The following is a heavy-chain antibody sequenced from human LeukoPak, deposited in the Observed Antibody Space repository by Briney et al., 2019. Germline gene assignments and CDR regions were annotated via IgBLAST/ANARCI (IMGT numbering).Heavy chain of an antibody. D-gene: IGHD1-26*01. CDR2: INDSGST. J-gene: IGHJ4*02. CDR1: GASFSGYS. CDR3: ARVGATIF. Sequence: SETLSLTCAVYGASFSGYSWSWIRQPPGKGLEWIGEINDSGSTKYDPSLKSRVTISVDTSKNQFSLKLTSVTAADTAVYYCARVGATIFWGQGPLVTVSS. V-gene: IGHV4-34*01.